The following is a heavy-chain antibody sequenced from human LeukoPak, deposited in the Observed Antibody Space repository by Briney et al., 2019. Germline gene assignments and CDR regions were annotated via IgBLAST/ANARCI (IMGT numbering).Heavy chain of an antibody. CDR2: ISYDGSNK. J-gene: IGHJ4*02. V-gene: IGHV3-30-3*01. CDR1: GFTFSSYA. D-gene: IGHD3-22*01. CDR3: ARATTYYYDSSGYNFDY. Sequence: GGSLRLSCAASGFTFSSYAMSGVRQAPGKGGEWGAVISYDGSNKYYADSVKGRFTISRDNSKNTLYLQMNRLTAEDTAVYYCARATTYYYDSSGYNFDYWGQGTLVTVSS.